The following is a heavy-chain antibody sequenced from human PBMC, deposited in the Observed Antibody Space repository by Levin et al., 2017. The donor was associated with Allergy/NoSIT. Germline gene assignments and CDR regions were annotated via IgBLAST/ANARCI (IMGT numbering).Heavy chain of an antibody. J-gene: IGHJ4*02. CDR2: IHGDDDK. D-gene: IGHD2-15*01. V-gene: IGHV2-5*02. CDR3: AKKAYCTGGSCHSGFWD. Sequence: ESGPTLVKPTQTLTLTCTYSGFSVSTSGVGVAWIRQPPGKALEWLALIHGDDDKRYRPTLKSRLTITKDTSKDQVVLTMSNMDPVDTGTYYCAKKAYCTGGSCHSGFWDWGQGALVTVSA. CDR1: GFSVSTSGVG.